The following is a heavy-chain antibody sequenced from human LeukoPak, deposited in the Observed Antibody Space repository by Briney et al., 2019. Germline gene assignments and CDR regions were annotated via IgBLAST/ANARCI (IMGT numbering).Heavy chain of an antibody. D-gene: IGHD3-10*01. CDR1: GGSISSSSYY. V-gene: IGHV4-39*07. Sequence: SETLSLTCTVSGGSISSSSYYWSWIRQPPGKGLEWIGEINHSGSTNYNPSLKGRVTISVDTSKNQFSLKLSSVTAADTAVYYCARGSRWFRGHPNWFDPWGQGTLVTVSS. CDR2: INHSGST. J-gene: IGHJ5*02. CDR3: ARGSRWFRGHPNWFDP.